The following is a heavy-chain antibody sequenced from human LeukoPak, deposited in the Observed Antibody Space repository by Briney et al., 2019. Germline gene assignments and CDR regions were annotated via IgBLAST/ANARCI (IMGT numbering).Heavy chain of an antibody. CDR1: GYTFTSYD. D-gene: IGHD4-17*01. CDR2: MNPNSGNT. CDR3: ARVLRTTVTTPLGY. J-gene: IGHJ4*02. Sequence: ASVKVSCKASGYTFTSYDINWVRQATGQGLEWMGWMNPNSGNTGYAQKFQGRVTMTRNPSISTAYMELSSLRSEDTAVYYCARVLRTTVTTPLGYWGQGTLVTVSS. V-gene: IGHV1-8*01.